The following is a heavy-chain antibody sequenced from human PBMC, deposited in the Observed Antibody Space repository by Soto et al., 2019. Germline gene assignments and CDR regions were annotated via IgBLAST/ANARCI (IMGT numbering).Heavy chain of an antibody. CDR3: VSQRTSVLTQAYFDY. Sequence: SETLSLTCTVSHGSVSNSNYYWGWIRQSPGKGLEWIGSVYYRGRSYSKSSVKSRVTISVDTSKNQFSLNLNSVTASDTAVYYCVSQRTSVLTQAYFDYWGPGALVTV. D-gene: IGHD2-8*01. J-gene: IGHJ4*02. V-gene: IGHV4-39*01. CDR1: HGSVSNSNYY. CDR2: VYYRGRS.